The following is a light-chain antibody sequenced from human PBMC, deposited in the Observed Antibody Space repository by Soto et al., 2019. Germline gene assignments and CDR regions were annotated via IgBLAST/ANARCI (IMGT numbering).Light chain of an antibody. J-gene: IGLJ3*02. CDR2: EVS. CDR3: SSYTSSSTWL. V-gene: IGLV2-14*03. Sequence: QSDLTQPASVSGSPGQSITISCTGTSSDVGAYNYVSWYQQHPGKAPKLMIYEVSNRPSGVSNRFSGSKSANTASLTISGLQAGDEADYYCSSYTSSSTWLFGGGTKLTVL. CDR1: SSDVGAYNY.